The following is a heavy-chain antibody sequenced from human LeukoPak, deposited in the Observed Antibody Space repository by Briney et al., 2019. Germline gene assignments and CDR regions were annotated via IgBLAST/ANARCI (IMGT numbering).Heavy chain of an antibody. D-gene: IGHD3-10*01. V-gene: IGHV4-59*13. J-gene: IGHJ4*02. CDR3: ARLTNYGSGNYYHDY. CDR2: IHYSGST. CDR1: GGSISSYY. Sequence: SETLPLTCTVSGGSISSYYWSWIRQPPGKGLEWIGYIHYSGSTSYNPSLRSRVTISVDTSKNQFSLKLSSVTAADTAVYYCARLTNYGSGNYYHDYWGQGTLVTVSS.